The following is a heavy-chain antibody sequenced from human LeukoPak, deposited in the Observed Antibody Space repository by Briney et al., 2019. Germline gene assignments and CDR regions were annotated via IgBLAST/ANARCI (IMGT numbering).Heavy chain of an antibody. Sequence: PGGSLRLSCAASGFTFSSYAMHWVRQAPGKGLEWVAVISHDGSNKYYADSVKGRFTISRDNSKNTLYLQMNSLRAEDTAVYYCARVLNHYYDSSGFDYWGQGTLVTVSS. CDR2: ISHDGSNK. CDR1: GFTFSSYA. D-gene: IGHD3-22*01. V-gene: IGHV3-30*04. CDR3: ARVLNHYYDSSGFDY. J-gene: IGHJ4*02.